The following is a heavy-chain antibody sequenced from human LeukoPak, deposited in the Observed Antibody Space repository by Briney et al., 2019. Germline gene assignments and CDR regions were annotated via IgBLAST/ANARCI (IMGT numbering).Heavy chain of an antibody. J-gene: IGHJ4*02. CDR1: GFSFDDYA. D-gene: IGHD5-18*01. Sequence: GGSLRLSCAASGFSFDDYAMHWVRQAPGKGLEWVSGINWSSGSIGYADSVKGRFTISRDNAKNSLYLQMSSLRAEDTALYYCVKDSAAVTEMGYFDYWGQGTLVIVSS. CDR3: VKDSAAVTEMGYFDY. V-gene: IGHV3-9*01. CDR2: INWSSGSI.